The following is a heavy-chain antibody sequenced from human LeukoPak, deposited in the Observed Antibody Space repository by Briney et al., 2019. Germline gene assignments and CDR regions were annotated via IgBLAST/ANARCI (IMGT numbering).Heavy chain of an antibody. CDR1: GGPLSRYY. V-gene: IGHV4-59*01. J-gene: IGHJ5*02. D-gene: IGHD3-10*01. CDR2: ISYSGST. CDR3: ARAGGNWFDP. Sequence: SETLSLTCTVSGGPLSRYYWSLIRQPPGKGLEWIGYISYSGSTNYNPSLKSRVTISVDTSKNQFSLRLSSVTAADTAVYYCARAGGNWFDPWGQGTLVTVSS.